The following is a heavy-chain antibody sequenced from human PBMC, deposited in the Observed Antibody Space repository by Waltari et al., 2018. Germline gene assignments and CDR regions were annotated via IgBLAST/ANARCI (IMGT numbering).Heavy chain of an antibody. Sequence: QVQLQESGPRVVKPSETLSLTCTVPGGSIHGYFWTWIRQPPGKGLEWVGYIYYGGNLKKNPSLESRVTISADPFKNQFSLDLTSVTAADTAVYFCARLGFYGGNSRYLDDSWGPGTLVTVSS. J-gene: IGHJ4*02. CDR1: GGSIHGYF. D-gene: IGHD2-15*01. CDR2: IYYGGNL. V-gene: IGHV4-59*01. CDR3: ARLGFYGGNSRYLDDS.